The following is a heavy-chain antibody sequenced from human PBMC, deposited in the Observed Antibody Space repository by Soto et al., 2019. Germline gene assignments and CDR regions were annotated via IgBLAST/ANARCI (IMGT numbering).Heavy chain of an antibody. J-gene: IGHJ5*02. D-gene: IGHD6-6*01. CDR3: ARGRSIAARLGGWFDP. CDR2: ISSSGSTI. Sequence: AGGSLRLSCAASGFTFSSYEMNWVRQAPGKGLEWVSYISSSGSTIYYADSVKGRFTISRDNAKNSLYLQMNSLRAEDTAVYYCARGRSIAARLGGWFDPWGQGTLVTVSS. CDR1: GFTFSSYE. V-gene: IGHV3-48*03.